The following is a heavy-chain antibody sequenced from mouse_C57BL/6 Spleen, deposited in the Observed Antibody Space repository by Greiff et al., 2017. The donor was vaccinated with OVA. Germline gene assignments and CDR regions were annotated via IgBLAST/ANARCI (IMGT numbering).Heavy chain of an antibody. D-gene: IGHD2-5*01. Sequence: QVQLQQSGAELVKPGASVKISCKASGYAFSSYWMNWVKQRPGKGLEWIGQIYPGDGDTNYNGKFKGKATLTADKSSSTAYMQLSSLTSEDSAVYFCARSGLTYYSNYVGGSWFAYWGQGTLVTVSA. V-gene: IGHV1-80*01. J-gene: IGHJ3*01. CDR2: IYPGDGDT. CDR1: GYAFSSYW. CDR3: ARSGLTYYSNYVGGSWFAY.